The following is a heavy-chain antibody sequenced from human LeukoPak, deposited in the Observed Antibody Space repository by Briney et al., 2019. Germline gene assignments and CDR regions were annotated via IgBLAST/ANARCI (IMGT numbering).Heavy chain of an antibody. V-gene: IGHV3-23*01. J-gene: IGHJ4*02. Sequence: GGSLRLSCAASGFTFSDYAMNWVRQAPGKGLEWVSAVSGSGDSTYYADSVKGRFTISRDNSKNTLYLRMSRLRADDTAVYYCAKDSYGDFSLGPEDWGQGTLVTASS. CDR2: VSGSGDST. CDR3: AKDSYGDFSLGPED. D-gene: IGHD4-17*01. CDR1: GFTFSDYA.